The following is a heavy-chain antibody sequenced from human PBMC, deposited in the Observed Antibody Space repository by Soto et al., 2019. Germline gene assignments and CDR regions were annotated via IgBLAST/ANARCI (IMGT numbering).Heavy chain of an antibody. V-gene: IGHV3-23*01. J-gene: IGHJ5*02. CDR3: ARDYDMVRGPISRGYWFDP. Sequence: PGGSLRLSCAASGFTVSSYAMSWVRQAPGKGLEWVSAISGSGGSTYYADSVKGRFTISRDNSKNTLYLQMNSLRAEDTAVYYCARDYDMVRGPISRGYWFDPWGQGTLVTVSS. CDR2: ISGSGGST. CDR1: GFTVSSYA. D-gene: IGHD3-10*01.